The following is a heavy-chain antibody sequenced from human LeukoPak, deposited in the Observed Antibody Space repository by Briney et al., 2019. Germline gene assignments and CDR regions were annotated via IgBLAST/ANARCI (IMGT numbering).Heavy chain of an antibody. CDR1: GYTFTSYD. Sequence: GASVKVSCKASGYTFTSYDINWVRQATGQGLEWMGWMNLNSGNTGYAQKFQGRVTMTRNTSISTAYMELSSLRSEDTAVYYCARVLTRALETKYYYYGMDVWGQGTTVTVSS. D-gene: IGHD1-1*01. CDR2: MNLNSGNT. J-gene: IGHJ6*02. CDR3: ARVLTRALETKYYYYGMDV. V-gene: IGHV1-8*01.